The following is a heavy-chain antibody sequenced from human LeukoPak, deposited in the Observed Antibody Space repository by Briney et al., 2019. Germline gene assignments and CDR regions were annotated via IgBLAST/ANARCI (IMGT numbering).Heavy chain of an antibody. V-gene: IGHV4-34*01. J-gene: IGHJ4*02. CDR3: ARGRGRITMVRGVTN. D-gene: IGHD3-10*01. Sequence: SETLSLTCAVYGGSLSGYYWSWIRQPPGKGLEWIGEINHSGSTNYNPSLKSRVTISVDTSKNQFSLKLSSVTAADTAVYYCARGRGRITMVRGVTNWGQGTLVTVSS. CDR2: INHSGST. CDR1: GGSLSGYY.